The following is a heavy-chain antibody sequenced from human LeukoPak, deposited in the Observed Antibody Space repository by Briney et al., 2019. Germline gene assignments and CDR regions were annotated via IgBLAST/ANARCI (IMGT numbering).Heavy chain of an antibody. Sequence: SETLSLTCAVSGDSISSGHYWGWIRQPPGKGLEWLGSIFHIGSTYYNPSLKSRLTISVDTSKNQFSLRLTSVTAADTAVYYCARLVATVTTGADYWGQGTLVTVSS. V-gene: IGHV4-38-2*01. CDR1: GDSISSGHY. CDR2: IFHIGST. J-gene: IGHJ4*02. D-gene: IGHD1-1*01. CDR3: ARLVATVTTGADY.